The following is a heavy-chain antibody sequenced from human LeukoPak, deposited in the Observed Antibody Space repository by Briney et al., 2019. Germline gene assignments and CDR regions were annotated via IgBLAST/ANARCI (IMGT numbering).Heavy chain of an antibody. CDR3: AKDVWVTTGIDY. CDR2: ISYDGSNK. J-gene: IGHJ4*02. D-gene: IGHD4-17*01. Sequence: PGGSLRLSCAASGFTFSSYGMHWVRQAPGKGLEWVAVISYDGSNKYYADSVKGRFTISRDNSKNTLYLRMNSLRAEDTAVYYCAKDVWVTTGIDYWGQGTLVTVSS. CDR1: GFTFSSYG. V-gene: IGHV3-30*18.